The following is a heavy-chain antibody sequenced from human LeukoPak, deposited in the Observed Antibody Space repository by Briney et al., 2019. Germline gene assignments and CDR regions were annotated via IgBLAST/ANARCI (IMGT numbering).Heavy chain of an antibody. D-gene: IGHD2-2*01. CDR2: IYYCGST. Sequence: PSETLSLTCTVSGGSISSYYWSWIRQPPGKGLEWVGYIYYCGSTNYNPSLKSRVTISVDTSKNQFSLKLSSVTAADTAVYYCASTTYQLLGYAFDIWGQGTMVTVSS. CDR3: ASTTYQLLGYAFDI. J-gene: IGHJ3*02. CDR1: GGSISSYY. V-gene: IGHV4-59*01.